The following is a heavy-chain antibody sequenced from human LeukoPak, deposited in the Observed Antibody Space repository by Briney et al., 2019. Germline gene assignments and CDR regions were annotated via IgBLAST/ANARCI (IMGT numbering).Heavy chain of an antibody. CDR1: GYRFSSFG. CDR2: ISRHNGNT. Sequence: ASEKVSRKASGYRFSSFGITWVRQAPGQGLEWMGWISRHNGNTDYAQRFRGRVTLTIDTSTTTADMEVRDLIPDDTAVYYCARHYLGSGSEDYWGQGTLVSVSS. J-gene: IGHJ4*02. D-gene: IGHD3-10*01. V-gene: IGHV1-18*01. CDR3: ARHYLGSGSEDY.